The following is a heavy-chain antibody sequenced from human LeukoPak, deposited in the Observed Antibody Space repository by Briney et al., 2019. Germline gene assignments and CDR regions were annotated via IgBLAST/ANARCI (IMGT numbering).Heavy chain of an antibody. CDR2: ISAYNGNT. J-gene: IGHJ4*02. Sequence: ASVKVSCKTSGYTFTSYGISWVRQAPGQGLEWMGWISAYNGNTNYAQKLQGRVTMTTDTSTSTAYMELRSLRSDDTAVYYCARVGPWSSSSGPIVYWGQGTLVTVSS. V-gene: IGHV1-18*01. D-gene: IGHD6-13*01. CDR1: GYTFTSYG. CDR3: ARVGPWSSSSGPIVY.